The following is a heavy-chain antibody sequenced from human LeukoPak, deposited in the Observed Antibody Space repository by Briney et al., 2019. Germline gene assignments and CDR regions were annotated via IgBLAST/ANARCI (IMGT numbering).Heavy chain of an antibody. Sequence: GGSLRLSCVVSGFTFSNYSMNWVRPAPGKRLEWVSYISSRSSSIYYLDSVKGRFTISRDNSKNTLYLQMNSLRAEDTAVYYCAKGRIVVVVAAPFDYWGQGTLVTVSS. D-gene: IGHD2-15*01. CDR3: AKGRIVVVVAAPFDY. V-gene: IGHV3-48*01. CDR2: ISSRSSSI. J-gene: IGHJ4*02. CDR1: GFTFSNYS.